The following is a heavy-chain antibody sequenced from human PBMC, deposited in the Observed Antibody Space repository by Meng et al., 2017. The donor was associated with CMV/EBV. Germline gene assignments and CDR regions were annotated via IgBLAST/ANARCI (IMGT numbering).Heavy chain of an antibody. CDR1: GGPSCSYA. CDR2: IIPIFGTA. D-gene: IGHD1-7*01. Sequence: LVCSWAEVQRLGSSVMVSCTAPGGPSCSYAISWLRKAPGKGLEWMGGIIPIFGTANYAQKFQGRVTITADESTSTAYMELSSLRSEDTAVYYCARGSGAGTTWSYFDYWGQGTLVTVSS. V-gene: IGHV1-69*01. CDR3: ARGSGAGTTWSYFDY. J-gene: IGHJ4*02.